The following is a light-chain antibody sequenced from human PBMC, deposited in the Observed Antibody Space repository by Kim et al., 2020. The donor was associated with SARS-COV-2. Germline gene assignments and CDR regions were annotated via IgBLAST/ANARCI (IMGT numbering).Light chain of an antibody. V-gene: IGKV3-20*01. J-gene: IGKJ1*01. CDR3: QQYGSSPPWT. Sequence: PGERAPLSCRASQRVSSSYLAWYQQKPGQAPRLLIYGASSRATGIPDRFSGSGSGTDFTLTISRLEPEDFAVYYCQQYGSSPPWTFGQGTKVDIK. CDR1: QRVSSSY. CDR2: GAS.